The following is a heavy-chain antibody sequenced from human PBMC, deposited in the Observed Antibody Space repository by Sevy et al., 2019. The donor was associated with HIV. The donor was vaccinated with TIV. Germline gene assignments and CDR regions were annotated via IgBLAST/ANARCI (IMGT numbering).Heavy chain of an antibody. Sequence: GGSLRLSCAASGFTVSSNYMSWVRQAPGKGLEWVSVIYSGGSTYYADSVKGRSTISRDKSKNTLYLQMNSLRAEDTAVDYCARGRYSGGYGDLFDYWGQGTLVTVSS. V-gene: IGHV3-53*01. D-gene: IGHD1-26*01. CDR1: GFTVSSNY. J-gene: IGHJ4*02. CDR2: IYSGGST. CDR3: ARGRYSGGYGDLFDY.